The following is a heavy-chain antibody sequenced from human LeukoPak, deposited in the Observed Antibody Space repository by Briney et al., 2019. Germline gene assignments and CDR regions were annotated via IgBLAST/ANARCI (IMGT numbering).Heavy chain of an antibody. CDR2: MNPNSGNT. J-gene: IGHJ5*02. D-gene: IGHD6-19*01. Sequence: ASVKVSCEASGYTFTSYDINWVRQATGQGLEWMGWMNPNSGNTGYAQKFQGRVTITRNTSISTAYMELSSLRSEDTAVYYCARKTTTAVAGEYNWFDPWGQGTLVTVSS. CDR1: GYTFTSYD. CDR3: ARKTTTAVAGEYNWFDP. V-gene: IGHV1-8*03.